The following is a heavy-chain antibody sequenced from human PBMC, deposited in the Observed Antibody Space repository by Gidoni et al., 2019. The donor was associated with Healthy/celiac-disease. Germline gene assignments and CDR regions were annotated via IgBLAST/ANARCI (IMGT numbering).Heavy chain of an antibody. CDR3: ARSPLGDYYDSSGYYAEYYFEY. CDR1: VYSISSGYY. Sequence: HVPLQESGPGLVKPSETLSLTCAASVYSISSGYYSGWIRPPPGKGLEWVGSIYHSVSTYYNPSRKRRVTISVDKSKNQFHLKLSSVTAADTAVYDCARSPLGDYYDSSGYYAEYYFEYWGQGNLVTVSS. D-gene: IGHD3-22*01. J-gene: IGHJ4*02. CDR2: IYHSVST. V-gene: IGHV4-38-2*01.